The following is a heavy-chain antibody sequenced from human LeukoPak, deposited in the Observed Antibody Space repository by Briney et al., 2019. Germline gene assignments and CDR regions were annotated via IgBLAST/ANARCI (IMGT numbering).Heavy chain of an antibody. CDR3: AREGTTVTHFDY. Sequence: SETLSLTCTVSGGSISGYYWSWIRQPPGKGLEWFGYIYSSGSTNYNPSLKSRVTISIDTSKNQFSLKLTSVTAADTAVYYCAREGTTVTHFDYWGQGTLVTVSS. CDR2: IYSSGST. J-gene: IGHJ4*02. CDR1: GGSISGYY. V-gene: IGHV4-59*01. D-gene: IGHD4-11*01.